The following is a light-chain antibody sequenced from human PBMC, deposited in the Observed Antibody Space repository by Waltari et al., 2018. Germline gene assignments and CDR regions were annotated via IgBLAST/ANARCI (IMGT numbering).Light chain of an antibody. CDR3: SSYAGTKIPFV. V-gene: IGLV2-8*01. Sequence: QSALTQPPSAAESPGHSVTISFTGTSSDVGGYAYVSWYQHHPGNTPKLMIYNVTKLPSGVPDRFSGSKSGNTASLTVSGLQAEDEADYYCSSYAGTKIPFVFGTGTKVTVL. CDR2: NVT. J-gene: IGLJ1*01. CDR1: SSDVGGYAY.